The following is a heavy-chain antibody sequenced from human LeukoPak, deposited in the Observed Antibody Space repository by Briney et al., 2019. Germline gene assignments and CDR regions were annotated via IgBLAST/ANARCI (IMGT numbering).Heavy chain of an antibody. CDR1: GGSISSHY. CDR3: ARDPTTVTKGLDI. D-gene: IGHD4-17*01. J-gene: IGHJ3*02. Sequence: KPSETLSLTCTVSGGSISSHYWIWLRQPPGKGLEWIGYISYIGSTNYNPSLKSRVTISVDTSKNQFSLKLSSVTAADAAVYFCARDPTTVTKGLDIWGQGTMVTVSS. CDR2: ISYIGST. V-gene: IGHV4-59*11.